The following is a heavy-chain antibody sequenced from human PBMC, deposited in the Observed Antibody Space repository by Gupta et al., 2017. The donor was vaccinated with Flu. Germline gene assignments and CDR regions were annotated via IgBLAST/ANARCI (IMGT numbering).Heavy chain of an antibody. D-gene: IGHD1-1*01. CDR3: ANNWNLDY. CDR1: GFTFSRYA. J-gene: IGHJ4*02. Sequence: EVQVLESGGGLVQPGGSLRLSCAASGFTFSRYAMTWVRQAPGKGLECVSAISASGGNTYYADSVKGRFTISRDNSRNTLYLQMSSLRAEDTAVYYCANNWNLDYWGQGTLVTVSS. V-gene: IGHV3-23*01. CDR2: ISASGGNT.